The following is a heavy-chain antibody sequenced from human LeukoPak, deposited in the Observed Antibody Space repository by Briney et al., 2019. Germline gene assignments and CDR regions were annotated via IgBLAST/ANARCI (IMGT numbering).Heavy chain of an antibody. CDR1: GGSISSGSYY. Sequence: QSSQTLSLTCTVSGGSISSGSYYWSWIRQPAGKGLEWIGRIYTSGSTNYNPSLKSRVTISVDTSKNQFSLKLSSVTAADTAVYYCASEVQLEDFDYWGQGTLVTVSS. J-gene: IGHJ4*02. CDR3: ASEVQLEDFDY. V-gene: IGHV4-61*02. CDR2: IYTSGST. D-gene: IGHD1-1*01.